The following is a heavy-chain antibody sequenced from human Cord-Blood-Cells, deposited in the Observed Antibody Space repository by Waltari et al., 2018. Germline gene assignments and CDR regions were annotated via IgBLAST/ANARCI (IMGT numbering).Heavy chain of an antibody. Sequence: QVQLQQWGAGLLKPSETLSLTWAVYGGSFSGSYWSWIRQPPGKGLEWIGEINHSGSTNYNPSLKSRVTISVDTSKNQFSLKLSSVTAADTAVYYCARPHYGDYGWFDPWGQGTLVTVSS. V-gene: IGHV4-34*01. CDR3: ARPHYGDYGWFDP. D-gene: IGHD4-17*01. CDR1: GGSFSGSY. J-gene: IGHJ5*02. CDR2: INHSGST.